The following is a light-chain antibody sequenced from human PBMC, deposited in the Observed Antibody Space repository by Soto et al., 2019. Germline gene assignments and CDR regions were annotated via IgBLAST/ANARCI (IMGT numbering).Light chain of an antibody. CDR2: DAS. CDR3: QHRSDSWT. Sequence: EIVMTQSPATLSVSPGGIATLSFRASQSISDTLAWYQHKPGQAPRLLIYDASSRATGIPARFSGSGSGTDFTLTIASLEPEDFAVYYCQHRSDSWTFGQGTKVDIK. V-gene: IGKV3-11*01. J-gene: IGKJ1*01. CDR1: QSISDT.